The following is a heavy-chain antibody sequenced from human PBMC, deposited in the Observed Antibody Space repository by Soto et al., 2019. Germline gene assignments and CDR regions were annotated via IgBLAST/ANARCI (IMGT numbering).Heavy chain of an antibody. V-gene: IGHV3-73*02. Sequence: EVQLVESGGGLVQPGGSLKLSCAASGFTFSDSAMHWVRQASGEGLEWLGRIRSKGNNYATEYGASLKGRFTISRDDSKKTTYLQMSNLTTEDTAVYYCVRYSRTLGWFFDLWGRGTLVTVSS. CDR1: GFTFSDSA. D-gene: IGHD2-21*01. CDR3: VRYSRTLGWFFDL. J-gene: IGHJ2*01. CDR2: IRSKGNNYAT.